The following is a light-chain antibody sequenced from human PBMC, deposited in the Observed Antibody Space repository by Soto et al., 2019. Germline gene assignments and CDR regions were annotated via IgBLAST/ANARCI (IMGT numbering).Light chain of an antibody. CDR2: DAS. CDR3: QQYYNYSP. CDR1: QGIHTA. J-gene: IGKJ1*01. Sequence: AIQLTQSQSSLSASVGDRVISTCRASQGIHTALAWYQQKPGNDPMLLIYDASTVEAGVQSRFRGSESGTEFTLTIGSLQPDDFATYFCQQYYNYSPFGPGNKVDIK. V-gene: IGKV1D-13*01.